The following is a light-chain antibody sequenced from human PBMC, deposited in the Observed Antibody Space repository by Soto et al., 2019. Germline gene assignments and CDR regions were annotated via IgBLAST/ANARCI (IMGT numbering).Light chain of an antibody. CDR3: AAWDDSLSGSV. V-gene: IGLV1-47*02. CDR2: SNN. CDR1: ISNIGSNY. Sequence: QSVLTQPPSASGTPGQRVTISCSGSISNIGSNYVYWYQQLPRTAPKLLISSNNQRPSGVPDRFSGSKSGTSASLAISGLRSEDEADYYCAAWDDSLSGSVFGGGTKLTVL. J-gene: IGLJ3*02.